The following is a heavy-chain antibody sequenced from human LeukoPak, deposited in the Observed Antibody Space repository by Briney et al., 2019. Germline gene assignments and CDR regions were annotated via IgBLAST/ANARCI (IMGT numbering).Heavy chain of an antibody. Sequence: SETLSLTCTVSGGSISSSSYYWGWIRQPPGKGLEWIGSIYYSGSTYYNPSLKSRVTISVDTSKNQFSLKLSSVTAADTAVYYCARHFDRHLMGWFDPRGQGTLVTVSS. CDR1: GGSISSSSYY. V-gene: IGHV4-39*01. CDR2: IYYSGST. J-gene: IGHJ5*02. D-gene: IGHD3-10*01. CDR3: ARHFDRHLMGWFDP.